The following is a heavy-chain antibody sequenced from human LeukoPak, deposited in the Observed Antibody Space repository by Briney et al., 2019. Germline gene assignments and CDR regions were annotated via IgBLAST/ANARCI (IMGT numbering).Heavy chain of an antibody. CDR3: ATVEYSGYDIFDY. J-gene: IGHJ4*02. V-gene: IGHV1-2*02. Sequence: ASGKVSSKASGYTFTGYYMHWVRQAPGQGLEWMGWINPNSGGTNYAQKFQGRVTMTRDTSISTAYMELSRLRSDDTAVYYCATVEYSGYDIFDYWGQGTLVTVSS. CDR1: GYTFTGYY. D-gene: IGHD5-12*01. CDR2: INPNSGGT.